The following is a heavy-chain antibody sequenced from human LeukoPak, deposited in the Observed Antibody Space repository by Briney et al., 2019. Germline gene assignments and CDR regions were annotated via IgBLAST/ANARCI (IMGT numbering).Heavy chain of an antibody. V-gene: IGHV3-15*01. CDR3: TSNLYCSTSSCYTLDN. J-gene: IGHJ4*02. D-gene: IGHD2-2*02. CDR1: GFTFSNGW. Sequence: GGSLRLSCAASGFTFSNGWMSWVRQAPGKGLDSVGRIKSKSERGTTDYAAPVKGRFTISRDGSTNTVYLHMNSLKTEDTAVYFCTSNLYCSTSSCYTLDNWGQGTLVAVSP. CDR2: IKSKSERGTT.